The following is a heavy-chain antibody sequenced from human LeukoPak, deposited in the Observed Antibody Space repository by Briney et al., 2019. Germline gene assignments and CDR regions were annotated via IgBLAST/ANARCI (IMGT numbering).Heavy chain of an antibody. Sequence: QPGGSLRLSYAASGFTFRNYWMSWVRQAPGKGLEWVANIKQDGSESYYVDSVKGRFTISRDNAENSLYLQMNSLRAEDTAVYYCARGISSSWHYWGQGTLVTVSS. CDR3: ARGISSSWHY. J-gene: IGHJ4*02. CDR2: IKQDGSES. CDR1: GFTFRNYW. V-gene: IGHV3-7*05. D-gene: IGHD6-13*01.